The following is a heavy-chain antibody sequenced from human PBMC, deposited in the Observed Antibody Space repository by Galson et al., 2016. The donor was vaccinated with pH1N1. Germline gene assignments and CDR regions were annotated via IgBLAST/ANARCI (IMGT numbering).Heavy chain of an antibody. Sequence: TLSLTCTVSGGSISTSYYHWAWIRQAPGVGLEWIGSVYYSGSLYYNPSLKSRVTISVDTSKNQFSLKVKSVTDADTAKYYFARYYDYWTTYYFDYWGQGTLVTFSS. CDR2: VYYSGSL. CDR1: GGSISTSYYH. V-gene: IGHV4-39*07. D-gene: IGHD3-3*01. CDR3: ARYYDYWTTYYFDY. J-gene: IGHJ4*02.